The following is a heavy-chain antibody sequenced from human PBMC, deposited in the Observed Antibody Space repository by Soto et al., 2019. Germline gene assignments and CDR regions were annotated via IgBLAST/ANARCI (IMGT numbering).Heavy chain of an antibody. CDR3: GSYYDSSGSFDY. CDR2: IYSSGST. V-gene: IGHV4-39*01. Sequence: PSETLSLTCTVSGGSISSSDYFWVWIRQPPGKGLEWIGIIYSSGSTYCNPSLKSRVTISVDTSKNQFSLKLSSVTVADTAVYYCGSYYDSSGSFDYWGQGTLVTVSS. J-gene: IGHJ4*02. CDR1: GGSISSSDYF. D-gene: IGHD3-22*01.